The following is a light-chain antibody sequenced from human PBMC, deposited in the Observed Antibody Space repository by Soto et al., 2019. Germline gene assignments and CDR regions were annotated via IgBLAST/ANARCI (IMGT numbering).Light chain of an antibody. CDR3: QQYNDWPRT. CDR2: GAS. CDR1: QSVSSN. Sequence: EIVMTQSPATLSVSPGERGTLSCRASQSVSSNLAWYQQKTGQAPRLLIYGASTRATGIPARFSGSGSGTEFTLTISSLQSEDFAVYWCQQYNDWPRTFGQGTKVEIK. J-gene: IGKJ1*01. V-gene: IGKV3-15*01.